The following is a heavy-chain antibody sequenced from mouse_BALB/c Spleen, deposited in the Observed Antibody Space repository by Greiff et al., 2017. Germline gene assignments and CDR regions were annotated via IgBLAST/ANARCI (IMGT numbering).Heavy chain of an antibody. CDR1: GFTFSDYY. CDR2: ISDGGSYI. CDR3: ARDRATMITSYYAMDY. J-gene: IGHJ4*01. Sequence: EVKLVESGGGLVKPGGSLKLSCAASGFTFSDYYMYWVRQTPEKRLEWVATISDGGSYIYYPDSVKGRFTISRDNAKNNLYLQMSSLKSEDTAMYYCARDRATMITSYYAMDYWGQGTSVTVSS. D-gene: IGHD2-4*01. V-gene: IGHV5-4*02.